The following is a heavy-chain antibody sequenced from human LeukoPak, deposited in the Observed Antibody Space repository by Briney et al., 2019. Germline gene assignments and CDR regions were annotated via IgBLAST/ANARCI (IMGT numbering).Heavy chain of an antibody. CDR2: ISGSGGST. D-gene: IGHD6-19*01. CDR1: GFTLSNYA. V-gene: IGHV3-23*01. Sequence: PGGSLRLSCAASGFTLSNYAMSWLRQAPGKGLEWVSAISGSGGSTYYADSVKGRFSISRDNSKNTLFLQMNSLRAEDTAVYYCARLNGWYYFDYWGQGTLVTVSS. J-gene: IGHJ4*02. CDR3: ARLNGWYYFDY.